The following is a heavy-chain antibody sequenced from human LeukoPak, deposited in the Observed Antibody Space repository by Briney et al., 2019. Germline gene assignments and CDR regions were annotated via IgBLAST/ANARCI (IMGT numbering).Heavy chain of an antibody. CDR3: ARDVVTVTKGFDI. V-gene: IGHV4-59*11. CDR1: TDSFSSHY. Sequence: SETLSLTCAVSTDSFSSHYWTWIRQPPGKGLEWIGYISYIGSTNYNPSLKSRVTIPIDTSKNQFSLKLSSVTAADTAVYYCARDVVTVTKGFDIWGQGTMVSVSS. D-gene: IGHD4-17*01. J-gene: IGHJ3*02. CDR2: ISYIGST.